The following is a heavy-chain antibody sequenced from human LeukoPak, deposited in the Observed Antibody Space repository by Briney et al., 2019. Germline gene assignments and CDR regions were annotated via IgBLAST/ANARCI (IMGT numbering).Heavy chain of an antibody. CDR1: GFTFSNFA. D-gene: IGHD3-22*01. V-gene: IGHV3-48*04. Sequence: GGSLRLPCAASGFTFSNFAVSWVRQAPGKGLEWVSYISSSGSTIYYAASVKGRFTISRDNAKNSLYLQINSLRAEDTAVYYCARDHPLQPIDTSGDYYPSYFDFWGQGTRVTVSS. CDR3: ARDHPLQPIDTSGDYYPSYFDF. CDR2: ISSSGSTI. J-gene: IGHJ4*02.